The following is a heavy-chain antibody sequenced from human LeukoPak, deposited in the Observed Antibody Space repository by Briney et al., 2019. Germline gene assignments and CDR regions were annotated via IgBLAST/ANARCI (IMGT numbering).Heavy chain of an antibody. Sequence: GGALRLSCAASGFTFSSYWMNWVRQAPGRGLEWVSAISGSGTNTYYADSVKGRVTISRDNSKNSLYLQMNSLSAEDTAVYYCAKGIVVVISGNAFDIWGQGTMVTVSS. CDR1: GFTFSSYW. J-gene: IGHJ3*02. D-gene: IGHD3-22*01. CDR3: AKGIVVVISGNAFDI. V-gene: IGHV3-23*01. CDR2: ISGSGTNT.